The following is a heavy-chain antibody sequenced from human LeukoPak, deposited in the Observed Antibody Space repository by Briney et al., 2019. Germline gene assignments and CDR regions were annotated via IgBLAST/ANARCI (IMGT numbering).Heavy chain of an antibody. CDR2: ISGSSSTI. CDR3: ARYNRGAFDI. D-gene: IGHD1-14*01. CDR1: GFTFSSYS. V-gene: IGHV3-48*02. Sequence: GGSLRLSCAASGFTFSSYSVNWVRQAPGKGLEWVSFISGSSSTIYYADSVKGRFTISRDNAKNSLYLQMNSLGDEDTAVYYCARYNRGAFDIWGQGTMVTVSS. J-gene: IGHJ3*02.